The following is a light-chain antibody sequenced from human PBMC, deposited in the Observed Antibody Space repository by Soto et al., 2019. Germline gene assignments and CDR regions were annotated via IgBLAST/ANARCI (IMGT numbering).Light chain of an antibody. CDR3: CSYAGSYVWV. Sequence: QSDLTQPRSVSGSPGQSVSISCTGTTSDVGSYNYVSWYQQHPGKAPRLMIYDVRKRPSGVPDRFSGSKSGNTASLTISGLRAEDEADYYCCSYAGSYVWVFGGGTQLTVL. V-gene: IGLV2-11*01. J-gene: IGLJ3*02. CDR1: TSDVGSYNY. CDR2: DVR.